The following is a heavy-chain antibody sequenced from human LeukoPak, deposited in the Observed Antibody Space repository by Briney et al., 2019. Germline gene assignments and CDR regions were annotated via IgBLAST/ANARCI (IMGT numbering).Heavy chain of an antibody. CDR1: GFTFSSYG. CDR3: AKGGGGVLAS. Sequence: GGTLRLSCAASGFTFSSYGMSWVRQAPGKGLEWVSAISGSGGSTYYADSVKGRFTISRDNSKNTLFLQMNSLKADDTAVYYCAKGGGGVLASWGQGTLVTVSS. CDR2: ISGSGGST. D-gene: IGHD3-16*01. V-gene: IGHV3-23*01. J-gene: IGHJ4*02.